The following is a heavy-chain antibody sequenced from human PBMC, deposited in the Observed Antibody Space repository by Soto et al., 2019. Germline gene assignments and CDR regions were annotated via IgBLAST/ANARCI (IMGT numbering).Heavy chain of an antibody. J-gene: IGHJ6*02. CDR3: ASSGYSYGWESYYYYGMDV. CDR1: GDTFDSYA. V-gene: IGHV1-69*13. CDR2: IIPSFGTT. D-gene: IGHD5-18*01. Sequence: SVKVSCKASGDTFDSYAISWVRQAPGQGLEWMGGIIPSFGTTDYAQKFQGRVTITADESTSTAYMELSSLRSEDTAVYYCASSGYSYGWESYYYYGMDVWGQGTTVTVSS.